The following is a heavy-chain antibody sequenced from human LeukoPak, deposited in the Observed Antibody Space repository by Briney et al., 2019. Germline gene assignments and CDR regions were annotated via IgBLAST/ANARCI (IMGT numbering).Heavy chain of an antibody. Sequence: SVEVSCKASGGTFSSYAISWVRQAPGQGLEGMGGIIPIFGTANYAQKFQGRVTITADESTSTAYMELSSLRSEDTAVYYCARSGLRYLNYYYYYMDVWGKGTTVTISS. CDR3: ARSGLRYLNYYYYYMDV. V-gene: IGHV1-69*13. D-gene: IGHD3-9*01. CDR1: GGTFSSYA. CDR2: IIPIFGTA. J-gene: IGHJ6*03.